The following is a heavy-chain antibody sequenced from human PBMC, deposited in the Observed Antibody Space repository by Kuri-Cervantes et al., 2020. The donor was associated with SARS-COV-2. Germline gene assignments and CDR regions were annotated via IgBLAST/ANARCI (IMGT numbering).Heavy chain of an antibody. Sequence: GSLRLSCAVSGYSISSGYYWGWIRQPPGKGLEWIGSIYYSGSTYYNPSLKSRVTISVDTSKNQFSLKLSSVTAADTAVYYCARFSAAVGQRTFDYWGQGTLVTVSS. CDR1: GYSISSGYY. D-gene: IGHD6-13*01. V-gene: IGHV4-38-2*01. J-gene: IGHJ4*02. CDR2: IYYSGST. CDR3: ARFSAAVGQRTFDY.